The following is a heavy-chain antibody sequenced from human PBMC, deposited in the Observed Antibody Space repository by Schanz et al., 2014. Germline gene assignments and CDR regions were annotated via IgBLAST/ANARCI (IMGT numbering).Heavy chain of an antibody. D-gene: IGHD3-22*01. J-gene: IGHJ4*02. V-gene: IGHV3-23*01. CDR3: AKDGRLPYYGTESDFDY. Sequence: EVQLLESGGGLVQPGGSLRLSCIGSGFTFRSYALGWVRQAPGKGLEWVSLVSASGGGPFYADSVKGRFTISRDNSRNTVYLQMSSLRAEDTAVYYGAKDGRLPYYGTESDFDYWGQGTLVAVSS. CDR1: GFTFRSYA. CDR2: VSASGGGP.